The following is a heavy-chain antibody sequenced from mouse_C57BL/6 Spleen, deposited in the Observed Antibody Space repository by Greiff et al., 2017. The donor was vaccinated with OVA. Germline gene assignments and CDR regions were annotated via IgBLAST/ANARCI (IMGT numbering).Heavy chain of an antibody. CDR1: GYTFTSYW. Sequence: QVQLQQPGAELVKPGASVKLSCKASGYTFTSYWMHWVKQRPGQGLEWIGMIHPNSGSTNYNEKFKSKATLTVDKSSSTAYMQLSSLTSEDSAVYYCASVTAQATEDDWGQGTTLTVSS. V-gene: IGHV1-64*01. CDR2: IHPNSGST. D-gene: IGHD3-2*02. J-gene: IGHJ2*01. CDR3: ASVTAQATEDD.